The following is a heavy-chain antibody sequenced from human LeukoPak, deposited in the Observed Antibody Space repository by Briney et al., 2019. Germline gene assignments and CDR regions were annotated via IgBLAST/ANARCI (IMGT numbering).Heavy chain of an antibody. Sequence: SETLSLTCTVSGGSISSGGYYWSWIRQHPGKGLEWIGYIYYSGSTYYNPPLKSRVTISVDMSKNQFSLKLSSVTAADTAVYYCARATVDCSGGSCKLYYFDYWGQGTLVTVSS. CDR3: ARATVDCSGGSCKLYYFDY. V-gene: IGHV4-31*03. CDR2: IYYSGST. CDR1: GGSISSGGYY. J-gene: IGHJ4*02. D-gene: IGHD2-15*01.